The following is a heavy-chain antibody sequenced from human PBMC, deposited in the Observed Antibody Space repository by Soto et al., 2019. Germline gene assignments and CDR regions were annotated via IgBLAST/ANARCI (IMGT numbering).Heavy chain of an antibody. D-gene: IGHD2-2*01. CDR1: GYTFTSYY. CDR3: ARDLTYCSSTRCDDHAFDI. Sequence: GASVKVSCKASGYTFTSYYMHWVRQAPGQGLEWMGIINPSGGSTSYAQKFQGRVTMTRDTSTSTVYMELSSLRSEDTAVYYCARDLTYCSSTRCDDHAFDIWGQGTMVTVSS. J-gene: IGHJ3*02. CDR2: INPSGGST. V-gene: IGHV1-46*01.